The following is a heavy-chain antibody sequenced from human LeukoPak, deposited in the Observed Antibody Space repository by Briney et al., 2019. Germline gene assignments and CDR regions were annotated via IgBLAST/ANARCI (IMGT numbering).Heavy chain of an antibody. D-gene: IGHD5-18*01. J-gene: IGHJ4*02. CDR2: IRSKAYGGTT. CDR3: TREAGVQLRTLDY. CDR1: GFTFGDYA. V-gene: IGHV3-49*03. Sequence: GGSLRLSCTASGFTFGDYAMSWFRQAPGKGLEWVGFIRSKAYGGTTEYAASVKGRFTISRDDSKSIAYLQMNSLKTEDTAVYYCTREAGVQLRTLDYWGQGTLVTVSS.